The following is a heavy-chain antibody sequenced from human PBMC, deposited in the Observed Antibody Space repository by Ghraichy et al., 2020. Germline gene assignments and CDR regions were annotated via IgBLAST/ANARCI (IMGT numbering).Heavy chain of an antibody. Sequence: GESLNISCEASRFTFSNYNMNWVRQAPGKGLEWISYISSSSSLIYYADSVKGRFTISRDNSKNSLYLQMNSLRAEDTAVYYCAKSYGGNSNWFDPWGQGTLVTVSS. D-gene: IGHD4-23*01. CDR2: ISSSSSLI. J-gene: IGHJ5*02. CDR1: RFTFSNYN. V-gene: IGHV3-48*04. CDR3: AKSYGGNSNWFDP.